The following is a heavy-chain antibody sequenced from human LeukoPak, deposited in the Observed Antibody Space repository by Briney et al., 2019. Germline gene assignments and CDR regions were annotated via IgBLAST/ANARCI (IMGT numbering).Heavy chain of an antibody. Sequence: SETLSLTCAVSGGSIIISGYYWAWIRQPPGKGLEWIGSVFYNGDTYYNPSLRSRVTISVDTSKNQFSLTLNSVTAADTAVYYCARGPRMYYFDYWGQGTLVTVSS. CDR3: ARGPRMYYFDY. J-gene: IGHJ4*02. CDR2: VFYNGDT. CDR1: GGSIIISGYY. V-gene: IGHV4-39*07.